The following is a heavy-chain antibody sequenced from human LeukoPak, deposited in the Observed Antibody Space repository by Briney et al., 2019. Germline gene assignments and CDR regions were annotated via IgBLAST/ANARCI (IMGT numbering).Heavy chain of an antibody. CDR2: IWYDGSNK. D-gene: IGHD3-22*01. V-gene: IGHV3-33*01. CDR3: ARTYDMSAFDI. J-gene: IGHJ3*02. Sequence: PGGSLRLSCAASGFTFSIYGMHWVRQAPGKGREWVAVIWYDGSNKYYADSVKGRFTISRDNSKNTLYLQMNSLRAEDTAVYYCARTYDMSAFDIWGQGTMVTVSS. CDR1: GFTFSIYG.